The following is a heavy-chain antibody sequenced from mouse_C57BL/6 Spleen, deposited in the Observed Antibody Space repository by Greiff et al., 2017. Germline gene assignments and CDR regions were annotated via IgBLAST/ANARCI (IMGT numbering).Heavy chain of an antibody. CDR2: INPNYGTT. V-gene: IGHV1-39*01. J-gene: IGHJ3*01. D-gene: IGHD4-1*02. CDR3: AAPSTGTVAWFAY. Sequence: EVKLMESGPELVKPGASVKISCKASGYSFTDYNMNWVKQSNGKSLEWIGVINPNYGTTSYNQKFKGKATLTVDQSSSTAYMQLNSLTSEDSAVYYCAAPSTGTVAWFAYWGQGTLVTVSA. CDR1: GYSFTDYN.